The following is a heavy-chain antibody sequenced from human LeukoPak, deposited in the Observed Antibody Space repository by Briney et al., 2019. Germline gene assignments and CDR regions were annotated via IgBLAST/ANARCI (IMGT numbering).Heavy chain of an antibody. V-gene: IGHV3-74*01. CDR1: GFTFSSYW. D-gene: IGHD4-17*01. CDR2: IKSDGSTT. Sequence: TGGSLRLSCAASGFTFSSYWMHWVRQAPGKGLVWVSRIKSDGSTTTYADSVKGRFTISRDSAKNSLYLQMNSLRAEDTAVYYCARDAGDSRPYWYFDLWGRGTLVTVSS. CDR3: ARDAGDSRPYWYFDL. J-gene: IGHJ2*01.